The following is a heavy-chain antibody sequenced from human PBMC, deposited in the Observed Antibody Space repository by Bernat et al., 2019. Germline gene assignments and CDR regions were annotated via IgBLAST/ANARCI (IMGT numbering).Heavy chain of an antibody. D-gene: IGHD4-17*01. J-gene: IGHJ4*02. Sequence: EVQLVESGGGLVQPGGSLRLSWAGSGFTFSSYAMTWVRQAPGKGLEWVSVISGSGGNTYYADSVKGRFTISRDNSKNTLYLQMNSLRAEDTAVYYCAKQSESYGDSRIDYWGQGTLVTVSS. CDR1: GFTFSSYA. CDR3: AKQSESYGDSRIDY. CDR2: ISGSGGNT. V-gene: IGHV3-23*04.